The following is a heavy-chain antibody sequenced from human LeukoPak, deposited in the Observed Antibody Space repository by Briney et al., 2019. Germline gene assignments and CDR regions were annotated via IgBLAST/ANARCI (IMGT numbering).Heavy chain of an antibody. D-gene: IGHD2-15*01. V-gene: IGHV3-33*01. CDR1: GFSFSRYG. J-gene: IGHJ4*02. CDR2: IWFDGSNI. CDR3: ARDSFGGTAVPDY. Sequence: PGGSLRLSCAASGFSFSRYGMHWVRQSPGKGLEWVAVIWFDGSNIYYADSVKGRFTIPRDNSKSTLFLHMNSPRAEDTAVYYCARDSFGGTAVPDYWGQGTLVTVSS.